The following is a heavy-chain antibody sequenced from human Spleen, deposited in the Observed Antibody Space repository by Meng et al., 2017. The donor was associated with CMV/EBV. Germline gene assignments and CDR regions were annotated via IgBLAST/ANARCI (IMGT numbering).Heavy chain of an antibody. V-gene: IGHV2-26*01. CDR2: IFSNDEK. CDR3: ALDSSGYYYYDY. D-gene: IGHD3-22*01. J-gene: IGHJ4*02. CDR1: GFSLSNARIG. Sequence: QVNLKESCSVLVKPTETPTLTCTVSGFSLSNARIGVSWIRQPPGKALEWLAHIFSNDEKSYSTSLKSRLTISKDTSKSQVVLTMTNMDPVDTATYYCALDSSGYYYYDYWGQGTLVTVSS.